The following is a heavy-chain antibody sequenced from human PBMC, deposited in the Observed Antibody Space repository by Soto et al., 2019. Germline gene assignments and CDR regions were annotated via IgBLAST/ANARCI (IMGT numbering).Heavy chain of an antibody. J-gene: IGHJ4*02. D-gene: IGHD3-22*01. V-gene: IGHV3-23*01. CDR1: GFTFSTYT. CDR2: IIASNSRT. Sequence: HPGGSLRLSCAASGFTFSTYTMGWVRQAPGKGLEWVSGIIASNSRTYYADSVKGRFTISRDNSKNMLFLQMNSLRAEDTAIYYCAKDRQPDSIWTFDHWGQGTLVTVSS. CDR3: AKDRQPDSIWTFDH.